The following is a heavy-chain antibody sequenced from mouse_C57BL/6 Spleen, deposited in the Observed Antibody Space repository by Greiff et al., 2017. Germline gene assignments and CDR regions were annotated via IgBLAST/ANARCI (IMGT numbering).Heavy chain of an antibody. J-gene: IGHJ2*01. CDR3: AGRMLNYLDY. CDR1: GYTFTSYW. V-gene: IGHV1-61*01. Sequence: QVQLQQPGAELVRPGSSVKLSCKASGYTFTSYWMDWVKQRPGQGLEWIGNIYPSDSETHYNQKFKDKATLTVDQTSSTAYMQRSSLTSEDAAVYYCAGRMLNYLDYWGQGTTLTVSS. CDR2: IYPSDSET.